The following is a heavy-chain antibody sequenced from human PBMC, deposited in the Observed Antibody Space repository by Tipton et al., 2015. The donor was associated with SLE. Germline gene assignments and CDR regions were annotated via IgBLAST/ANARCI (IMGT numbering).Heavy chain of an antibody. CDR1: GFTFSNYW. CDR3: AVGGGRGPFDI. D-gene: IGHD3-3*01. Sequence: SLRLSCAASGFTFSNYWMSWVRQDPGKGLEWVANIKQDGSEEYYMDSVKGRFTISRDNAKNSLYMQMNSLRAEDTAVYYCAVGGGRGPFDIWGQGTMVTVSS. CDR2: IKQDGSEE. V-gene: IGHV3-7*01. J-gene: IGHJ3*02.